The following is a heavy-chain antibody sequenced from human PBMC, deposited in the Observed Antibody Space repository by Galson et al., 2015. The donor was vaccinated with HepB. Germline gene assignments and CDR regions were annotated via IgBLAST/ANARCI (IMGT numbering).Heavy chain of an antibody. CDR2: INTNTGNP. Sequence: SVKVSCKASGYTFTSYAMNWVRQAPGQGLEWMGWINTNTGNPTYAQGFTGRFVFSLDTSVSTAYLQISSLKAEDTAVYYCARVGRGILTGYVPTMFDYWGQGTLVTVSS. J-gene: IGHJ4*02. V-gene: IGHV7-4-1*02. D-gene: IGHD3-9*01. CDR3: ARVGRGILTGYVPTMFDY. CDR1: GYTFTSYA.